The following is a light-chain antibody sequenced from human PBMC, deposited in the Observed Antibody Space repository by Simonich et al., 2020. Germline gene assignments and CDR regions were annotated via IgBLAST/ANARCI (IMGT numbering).Light chain of an antibody. Sequence: QSVLTQPPSASGTPGQRVTISCSGSSSNIGSNYVYWYQQLPGKAPKLLIYRNNQRPAGVPDRFSGSKSGTSASRAISGLRSEDEADYYCAAWDDSLSGPVFGGGTKLTVL. CDR2: RNN. J-gene: IGLJ3*02. V-gene: IGLV1-47*01. CDR1: SSNIGSNY. CDR3: AAWDDSLSGPV.